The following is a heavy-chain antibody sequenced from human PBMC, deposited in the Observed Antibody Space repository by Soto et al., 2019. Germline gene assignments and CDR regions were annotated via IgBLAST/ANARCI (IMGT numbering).Heavy chain of an antibody. CDR3: AREGNYYDSSGSFYWYFDL. J-gene: IGHJ2*01. D-gene: IGHD3-22*01. V-gene: IGHV1-69*12. CDR1: GGTFSSYA. Sequence: QVQLVQSGAEVKKPGSSVKVSCKASGGTFSSYAISWVRQAPGQGLEWMGGIIPIFGTANYAQKFQGRVTITADESTSTAYMELSSLRSEDTAVYYCAREGNYYDSSGSFYWYFDLWGRGTLVTVSS. CDR2: IIPIFGTA.